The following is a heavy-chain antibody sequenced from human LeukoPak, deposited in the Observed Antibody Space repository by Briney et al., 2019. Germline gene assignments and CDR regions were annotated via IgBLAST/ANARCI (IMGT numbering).Heavy chain of an antibody. D-gene: IGHD5-24*01. V-gene: IGHV3-7*04. Sequence: GGSLRLSCAASGFTFSDYYMSWIRQAPGKGPEWVANINEDGSEKHYVGSVRGRFTISRDNADNSLHLQMNSLRPEDMAVYYCARGETMDVWGKGTTVTVSS. J-gene: IGHJ6*03. CDR3: ARGETMDV. CDR1: GFTFSDYY. CDR2: INEDGSEK.